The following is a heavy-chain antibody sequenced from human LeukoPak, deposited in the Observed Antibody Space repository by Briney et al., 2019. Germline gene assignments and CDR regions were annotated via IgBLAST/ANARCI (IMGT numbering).Heavy chain of an antibody. D-gene: IGHD3-9*01. CDR1: GGSIRSHENY. Sequence: PSQTLSLTCTVSGGSIRSHENYWSWIRQHPGKGLEWIGYIYHSGSTYYNPSLKSRVTISVDTSRSQFCLKLSSVTAADTAVYYCARAHNYDSLTGYYIDPWGQGTLVTVSS. V-gene: IGHV4-31*03. CDR3: ARAHNYDSLTGYYIDP. J-gene: IGHJ5*02. CDR2: IYHSGST.